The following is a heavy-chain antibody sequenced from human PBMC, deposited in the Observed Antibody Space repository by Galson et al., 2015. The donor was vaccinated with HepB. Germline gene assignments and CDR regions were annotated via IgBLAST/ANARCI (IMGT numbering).Heavy chain of an antibody. V-gene: IGHV4-34*01. Sequence: QVQLQESGPGLVKPSETLSLTCAVYGGSFSGYYWSWIRQPPGKGLEWIGEINHSGSTNYNPSLKSRVTISVDTSKNQFSLKLSAVTAADTAVYYCARRGKVRVDYWGQGTLVTVSS. D-gene: IGHD1-14*01. J-gene: IGHJ4*02. CDR3: ARRGKVRVDY. CDR1: GGSFSGYY. CDR2: INHSGST.